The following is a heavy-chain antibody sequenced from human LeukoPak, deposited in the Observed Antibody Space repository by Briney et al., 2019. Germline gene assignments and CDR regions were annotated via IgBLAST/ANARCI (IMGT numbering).Heavy chain of an antibody. CDR2: ITNDGSAT. D-gene: IGHD2-15*01. Sequence: GGSLRLSCAVSGFTFSSYWMHGVRQGPGKGLAWVSRITNDGSATDYADSVKGRFAISRDNAENTLYLHMSSLRAEDTAVYYCTRDASPGYFDLWGRGTLVTVSS. CDR1: GFTFSSYW. CDR3: TRDASPGYFDL. V-gene: IGHV3-74*01. J-gene: IGHJ2*01.